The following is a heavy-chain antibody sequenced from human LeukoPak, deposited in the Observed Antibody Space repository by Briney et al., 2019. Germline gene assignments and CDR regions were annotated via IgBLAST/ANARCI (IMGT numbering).Heavy chain of an antibody. CDR2: IIPIFGTA. V-gene: IGHV1-69*05. J-gene: IGHJ5*02. D-gene: IGHD1-20*01. Sequence: ASVKVSCKASGGTFSSYAISWVRQAPGQGLEWMGGIIPIFGTANYAQKFHGRVTITTDESTSTAYMELSRLRSGDTAVYYCASNFLTGENWFDPWGQGTLVTVSS. CDR3: ASNFLTGENWFDP. CDR1: GGTFSSYA.